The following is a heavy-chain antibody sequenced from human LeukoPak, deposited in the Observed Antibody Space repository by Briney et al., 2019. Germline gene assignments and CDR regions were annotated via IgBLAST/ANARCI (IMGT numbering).Heavy chain of an antibody. J-gene: IGHJ3*02. V-gene: IGHV3-21*05. CDR2: ISSSSSYI. CDR1: GFTFSSYT. Sequence: GGSLRLSCAASGFTFSSYTMNWVRQAPGKGLEWVSYISSSSSYIYYADSVKGRFTISRDNAKNSLYLQMNSLRAEDTAVYYCARDYQRARPNYYDSSGYAPFDIWGQGTMVTVSS. CDR3: ARDYQRARPNYYDSSGYAPFDI. D-gene: IGHD3-22*01.